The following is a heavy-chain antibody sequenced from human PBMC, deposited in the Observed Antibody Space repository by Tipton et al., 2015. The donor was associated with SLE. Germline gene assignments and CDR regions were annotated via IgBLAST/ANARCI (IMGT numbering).Heavy chain of an antibody. CDR3: TTGTRGGKDY. Sequence: QLVQSGGGLVKPGGSLRLSCAASGIAFTKAWMNWVRQAPGKGLEWVGRITSRNDGETTIFAAPVKGRFIISRDDSKNTVYLQMNNLRTEDTAVYYCTTGTRGGKDYWGQGTLVSVSS. V-gene: IGHV3-15*01. J-gene: IGHJ4*02. D-gene: IGHD2-2*01. CDR2: ITSRNDGETT. CDR1: GIAFTKAW.